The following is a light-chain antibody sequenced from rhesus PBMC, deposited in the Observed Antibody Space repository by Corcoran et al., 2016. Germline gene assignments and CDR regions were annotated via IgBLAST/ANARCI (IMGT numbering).Light chain of an antibody. V-gene: IGKV1-21*01. Sequence: DIQMTQSPSSLSASVGDRVTITCRASQGITNELAWYQQKPGETPKLLIYEASSLHSGIPSRFSGSGSGTDFTLTISSLPSEDFATYYCQHYYSTPYSFGQGTKVEIK. CDR3: QHYYSTPYS. J-gene: IGKJ2*01. CDR2: EAS. CDR1: QGITNE.